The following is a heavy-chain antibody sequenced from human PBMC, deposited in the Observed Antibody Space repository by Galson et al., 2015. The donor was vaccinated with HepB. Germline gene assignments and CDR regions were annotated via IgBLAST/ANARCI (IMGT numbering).Heavy chain of an antibody. J-gene: IGHJ2*01. D-gene: IGHD2-21*01. CDR2: IYSGGYT. CDR3: ARENDWSYDY. V-gene: IGHV3-66*01. CDR1: GFTVSKNY. Sequence: SLRLSCAASGFTVSKNYMSWLRQAQGKGLEWVSDIYSGGYTYYADSVKGRFTISRDNSENTLYLQMNSLRVEDTAVYYCARENDWSYDYWGRDILVTVSS.